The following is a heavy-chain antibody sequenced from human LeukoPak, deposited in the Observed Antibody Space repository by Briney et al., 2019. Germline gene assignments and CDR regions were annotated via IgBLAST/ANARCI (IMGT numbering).Heavy chain of an antibody. CDR1: GGSFSGYY. CDR3: ATGLRQGYRNSVYPPGRMDV. J-gene: IGHJ6*02. V-gene: IGHV4-34*01. Sequence: SDTLSLTCAVYGGSFSGYYWSWIRQPPGKGLEWIGEINHSGSTNYNPSLKSRVTISVDTSKNQFSLKLSSVTAADTAVYYCATGLRQGYRNSVYPPGRMDVWGQGTTVTVSS. D-gene: IGHD4-11*01. CDR2: INHSGST.